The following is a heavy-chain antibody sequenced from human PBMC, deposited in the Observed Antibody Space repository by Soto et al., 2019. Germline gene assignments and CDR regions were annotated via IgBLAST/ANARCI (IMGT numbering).Heavy chain of an antibody. CDR3: ARELLIGRSGWYKDY. D-gene: IGHD6-19*01. V-gene: IGHV3-30*03. J-gene: IGHJ4*02. Sequence: GGSLRLSCAASGSTFRSYGMHWVRQAPGKGLEWVAAISYDGSNKNYVDSVKGRFTISRDNSENTLYLQMNSLRAEDTAVYYCARELLIGRSGWYKDYWGQGTLVTVSS. CDR1: GSTFRSYG. CDR2: ISYDGSNK.